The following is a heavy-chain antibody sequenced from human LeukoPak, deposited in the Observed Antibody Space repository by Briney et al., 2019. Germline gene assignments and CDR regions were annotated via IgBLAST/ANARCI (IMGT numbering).Heavy chain of an antibody. CDR3: ARDSGNYDSSGTKFDY. V-gene: IGHV1-2*02. CDR2: INPNSGGT. D-gene: IGHD3-22*01. J-gene: IGHJ4*02. CDR1: GYTFTGYY. Sequence: ASVKVSCKASGYTFTGYYMHWVRQAPGQGLEWMGWINPNSGGTNYAQKFQGRVAMTRHTSISTAYMELSWLTSDDTAVYYCARDSGNYDSSGTKFDYWGQGTLVTVSS.